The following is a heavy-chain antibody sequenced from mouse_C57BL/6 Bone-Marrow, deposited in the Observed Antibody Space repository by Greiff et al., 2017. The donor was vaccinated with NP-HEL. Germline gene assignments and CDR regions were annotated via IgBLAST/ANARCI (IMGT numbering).Heavy chain of an antibody. V-gene: IGHV5-4*01. D-gene: IGHD3-1*01. CDR1: GFTFSSYA. J-gene: IGHJ3*01. CDR2: ISDGGSYT. CDR3: ARVGTWGYRYSFAY. Sequence: EVQVVESGGGLVKPGGSLKLSCAASGFTFSSYAMSWVRQTPEKRLEWVATISDGGSYTYYPDNVKGRFTISRDNAKNNLYLQMSHLKSEDTAMYYCARVGTWGYRYSFAYWGQGTLVTVSA.